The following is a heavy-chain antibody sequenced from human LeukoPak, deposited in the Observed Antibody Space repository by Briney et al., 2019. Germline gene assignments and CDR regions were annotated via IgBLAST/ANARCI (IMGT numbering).Heavy chain of an antibody. D-gene: IGHD1-26*01. V-gene: IGHV1-2*02. CDR2: INPNSGGT. J-gene: IGHJ3*02. CDR3: ARVRGSSGSYSRTVDAFDI. Sequence: GASVKVSCKASGYTFTDYYMHWVQQAPGQGLEWMGWINPNSGGTNYAQKFQGRVTMTRDTSISTAYMELSRLRSDDTAVYYCARVRGSSGSYSRTVDAFDIWGQGTMVTVSS. CDR1: GYTFTDYY.